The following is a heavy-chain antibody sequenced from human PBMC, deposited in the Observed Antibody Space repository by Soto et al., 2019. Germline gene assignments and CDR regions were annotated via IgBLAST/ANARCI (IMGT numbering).Heavy chain of an antibody. J-gene: IGHJ4*02. D-gene: IGHD6-19*01. CDR3: ARRGSRLSVAVAAFDY. V-gene: IGHV4-59*08. CDR2: IYYSGST. Sequence: PSETLSLTCTVSGGSISSYYWSWIRQPPGKGLEWIGYIYYSGSTNYNPSLKSRVTISVDTSKNQFSLKLSSVTAADTALYFCARRGSRLSVAVAAFDYWSQGTLVTVSS. CDR1: GGSISSYY.